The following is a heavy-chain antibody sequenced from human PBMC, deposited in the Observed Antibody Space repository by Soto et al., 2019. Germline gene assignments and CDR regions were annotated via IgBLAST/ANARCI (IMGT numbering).Heavy chain of an antibody. CDR3: ARLAGHAATINGDYYYYYYMDV. CDR1: GGSISSYY. D-gene: IGHD5-12*01. V-gene: IGHV4-59*08. CDR2: IYYSGST. J-gene: IGHJ6*03. Sequence: SETLSLTCTVSGGSISSYYWSWIRQPPGKGLEWIGYIYYSGSTNYNPSLKSRVTISVDTSKNQFSLKLSSVTAADTAVYYCARLAGHAATINGDYYYYYYMDVWGKGTTVTVSS.